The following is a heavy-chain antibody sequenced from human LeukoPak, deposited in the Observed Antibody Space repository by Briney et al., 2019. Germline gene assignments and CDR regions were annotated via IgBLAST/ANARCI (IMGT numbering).Heavy chain of an antibody. D-gene: IGHD2-15*01. V-gene: IGHV4-4*07. CDR2: IYTDGSP. CDR3: ARAPSACGGTCPFDY. Sequence: SDTLSLTCSVCGGPISNSFWSWLRQPAGKGREGIGRIYTDGSPNSNPHLRSRVIMSLDTSKNQFALKLTAVPAADTAVYSCARAPSACGGTCPFDYWGQGTLVTVSS. CDR1: GGPISNSF. J-gene: IGHJ4*02.